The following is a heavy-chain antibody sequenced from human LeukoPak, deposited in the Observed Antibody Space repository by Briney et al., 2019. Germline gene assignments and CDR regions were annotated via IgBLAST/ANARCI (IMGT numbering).Heavy chain of an antibody. CDR1: GFTFSSYS. J-gene: IGHJ3*02. Sequence: GGSLRLSCAASGFTFSSYSMNWVRQAPGKGLESVSSISSSSSYIYYADSVKGRFTISRDNAKNSLYLQMNSLRAEDTAVYYCARGYEPAASDIWGQGTMVTVSS. CDR3: ARGYEPAASDI. CDR2: ISSSSSYI. V-gene: IGHV3-21*01. D-gene: IGHD5-12*01.